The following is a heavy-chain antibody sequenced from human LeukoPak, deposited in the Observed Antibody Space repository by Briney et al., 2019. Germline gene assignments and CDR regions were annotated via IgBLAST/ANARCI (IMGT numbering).Heavy chain of an antibody. Sequence: PSETLSLTCTVSGGSISSSYYYWGWIRQPPGKGLEWIGSIYYSGSTYYNPSLKSRVTISVDTSKNQFSLKLSSVTAADTAVYYCARDKGNYDGFDPWGQGTLVTVSS. CDR3: ARDKGNYDGFDP. D-gene: IGHD1-7*01. CDR1: GGSISSSYYY. V-gene: IGHV4-39*07. J-gene: IGHJ5*02. CDR2: IYYSGST.